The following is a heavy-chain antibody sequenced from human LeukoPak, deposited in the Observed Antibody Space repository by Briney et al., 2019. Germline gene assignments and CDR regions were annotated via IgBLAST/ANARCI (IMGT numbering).Heavy chain of an antibody. D-gene: IGHD6-13*01. J-gene: IGHJ4*02. Sequence: GGSLRFSCAASGFTFSSYSMNWVRQAPGKGLEWVSSISSSSSYIYYADSVKGRFTISRDNAKNSLYLQMNSLRAEDTAVYYCARRDDLSSSYDYWGQGTLVTVSS. CDR3: ARRDDLSSSYDY. V-gene: IGHV3-21*01. CDR2: ISSSSSYI. CDR1: GFTFSSYS.